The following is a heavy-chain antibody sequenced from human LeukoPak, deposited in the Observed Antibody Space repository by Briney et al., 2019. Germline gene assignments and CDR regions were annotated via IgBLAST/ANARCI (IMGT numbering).Heavy chain of an antibody. D-gene: IGHD3-22*01. CDR2: IYYSGST. Sequence: SQTLSLTCTVSGGSISSGDYYWRWIRQPPGKGLEWIGYIYYSGSTYYNPSLKSRVTISVDTSKNQFSLKLSSVTAADTAVYYSARAGNYYDSSGYGYWGQGTLVTVSS. V-gene: IGHV4-30-4*08. CDR1: GGSISSGDYY. CDR3: ARAGNYYDSSGYGY. J-gene: IGHJ4*02.